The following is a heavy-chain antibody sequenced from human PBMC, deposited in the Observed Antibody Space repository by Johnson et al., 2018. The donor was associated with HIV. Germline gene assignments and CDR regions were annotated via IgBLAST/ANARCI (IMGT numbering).Heavy chain of an antibody. V-gene: IGHV3-7*01. Sequence: VQLVESGGGLVQPGGSLRLSCAASGFTFSSYWMSWVRQAPGKGLEWVANIKQDGSEKYYVDSVKGRFTISRDNAKNSLYLQMNSLRAGDTAVYYCARGFVTIFGVDGFDIWGQGTMVTVSS. D-gene: IGHD3-3*01. CDR1: GFTFSSYW. CDR3: ARGFVTIFGVDGFDI. J-gene: IGHJ3*02. CDR2: IKQDGSEK.